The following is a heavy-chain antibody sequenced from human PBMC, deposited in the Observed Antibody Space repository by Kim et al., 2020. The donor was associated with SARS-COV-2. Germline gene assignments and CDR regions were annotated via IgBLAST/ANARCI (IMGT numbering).Heavy chain of an antibody. V-gene: IGHV3-30*01. J-gene: IGHJ4*02. CDR3: ARTEGLWSGPNDY. Sequence: YYPESAKRRFTISRDNSKNTLYLQVNSLRTADTAVYYCARTEGLWSGPNDYWGRGILVTVTS. D-gene: IGHD3-3*01.